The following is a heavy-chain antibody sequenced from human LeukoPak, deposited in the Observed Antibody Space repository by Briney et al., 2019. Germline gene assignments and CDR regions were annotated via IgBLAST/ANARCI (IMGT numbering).Heavy chain of an antibody. Sequence: GGSLRLSCAASGFTFSSYAMHWVRQAPGKGLEWVAVISYDGSNKYYADSVKGRFTISRDNSKNTLYLQMNSLRAEDTAVYYCAKRGPYYYDSSGHFDYWGQGTLVTVSS. CDR1: GFTFSSYA. J-gene: IGHJ4*02. V-gene: IGHV3-30*04. CDR3: AKRGPYYYDSSGHFDY. CDR2: ISYDGSNK. D-gene: IGHD3-22*01.